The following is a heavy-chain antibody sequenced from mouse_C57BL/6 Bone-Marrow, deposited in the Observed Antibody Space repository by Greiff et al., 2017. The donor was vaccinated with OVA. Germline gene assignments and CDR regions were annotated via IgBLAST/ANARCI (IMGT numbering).Heavy chain of an antibody. V-gene: IGHV6-3*01. Sequence: EVKLMESGGGLVQPGGSMKLSCVASGFTFSNYWMNWVRQSPEKGLEWVAQIRLKSGNYATHYAESVKGRFTIARDDSKSSVYMQMNNVRAEDTGIYYCRGYYYGSIPFDYWGQGTTLTVSS. CDR2: IRLKSGNYAT. CDR3: RGYYYGSIPFDY. CDR1: GFTFSNYW. D-gene: IGHD1-1*01. J-gene: IGHJ2*01.